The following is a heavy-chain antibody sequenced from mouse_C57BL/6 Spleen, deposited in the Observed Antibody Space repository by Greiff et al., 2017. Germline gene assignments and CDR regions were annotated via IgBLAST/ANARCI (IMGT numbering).Heavy chain of an antibody. Sequence: QVQLQQSGAELVRPGASVKLSCKASGYTFTDYYINWVKQRPGQGLEWIARIYPGSGNTYYNEKFKGKATLTGEKSSSTAYMQLSSLTSEDSAVYCCARGAQATFFDYWGQGTTLTVSS. V-gene: IGHV1-76*01. CDR1: GYTFTDYY. D-gene: IGHD3-2*02. CDR3: ARGAQATFFDY. J-gene: IGHJ2*01. CDR2: IYPGSGNT.